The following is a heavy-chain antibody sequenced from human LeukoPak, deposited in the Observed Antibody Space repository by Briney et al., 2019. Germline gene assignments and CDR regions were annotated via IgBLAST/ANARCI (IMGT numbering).Heavy chain of an antibody. D-gene: IGHD2/OR15-2a*01. J-gene: IGHJ4*02. Sequence: GGSLRLSCAVSGVTFSSYAMTWVRQAPGKGLQWVSTISDSGGRTYYADSVKGRFTISRDNSKNTLYLQMNSLRAEDTAVYYCANSHFRDYRGQGTLVTVSS. CDR3: ANSHFRDY. CDR1: GVTFSSYA. V-gene: IGHV3-23*01. CDR2: ISDSGGRT.